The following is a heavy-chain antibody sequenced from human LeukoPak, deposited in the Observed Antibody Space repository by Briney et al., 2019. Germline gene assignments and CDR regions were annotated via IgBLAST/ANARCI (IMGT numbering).Heavy chain of an antibody. CDR2: ISYDGSNK. J-gene: IGHJ4*02. D-gene: IGHD3-3*01. CDR1: GFTFSSYA. Sequence: GGSLRLSCAASGFTFSSYAMHWVRQAPGKGLEWVAVISYDGSNKYYADSVKGRFTISRDNSKNTLYLQMNSLRAEDTAVYYCARRYENYDFWSGPLTTEYYFDYWGQGTLVTVSS. CDR3: ARRYENYDFWSGPLTTEYYFDY. V-gene: IGHV3-30-3*01.